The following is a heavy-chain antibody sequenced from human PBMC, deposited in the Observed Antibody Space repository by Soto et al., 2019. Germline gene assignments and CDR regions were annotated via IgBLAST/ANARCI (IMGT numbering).Heavy chain of an antibody. J-gene: IGHJ6*02. Sequence: PGRSLRLSCAASGFTFSSYDMHWVGQATGKGLEWVSAIGTACDTCYPGSVKGRFTISRENSKNSLYLQMNSLRAGDTAVYYCARRCGRFGQLFWRRGSYYYSGMDVLGPGAMGTVFS. CDR3: ARRCGRFGQLFWRRGSYYYSGMDV. D-gene: IGHD3-10*01. CDR2: IGTACDT. V-gene: IGHV3-13*01. CDR1: GFTFSSYD.